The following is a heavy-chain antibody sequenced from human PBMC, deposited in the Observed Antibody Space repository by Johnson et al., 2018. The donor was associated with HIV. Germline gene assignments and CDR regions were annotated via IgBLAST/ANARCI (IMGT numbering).Heavy chain of an antibody. J-gene: IGHJ3*02. D-gene: IGHD5-12*01. CDR3: ARCGYSSYWDAFDI. Sequence: QVQLVESRGSLVKPGGSMRLSCAASGFTFTDYYMTWIRQAPGKGLEWVSHISTSGGGIYYADSVKGRFTISRDNARNSLYLQMNSLRAGDTALYYCARCGYSSYWDAFDIWGQGTMVTVSS. CDR2: ISTSGGGI. V-gene: IGHV3-11*04. CDR1: GFTFTDYY.